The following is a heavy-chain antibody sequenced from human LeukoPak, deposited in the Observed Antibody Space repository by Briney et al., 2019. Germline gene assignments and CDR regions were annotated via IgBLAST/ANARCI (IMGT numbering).Heavy chain of an antibody. V-gene: IGHV3-21*01. CDR2: ISSSSSYI. Sequence: GGSLRLSCAASGFTFSSYSMNWVRQAPGKGLEWVSSISSSSSYIYYADSVKGRFTVSRDNAKNSLYLQMNSLRAEDTAVYYCAKDGYNWNDAVFDYWGQGTLVTVSS. CDR1: GFTFSSYS. CDR3: AKDGYNWNDAVFDY. J-gene: IGHJ4*02. D-gene: IGHD1-20*01.